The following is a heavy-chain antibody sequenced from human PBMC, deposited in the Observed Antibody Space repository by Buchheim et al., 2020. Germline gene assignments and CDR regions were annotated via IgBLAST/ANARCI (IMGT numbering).Heavy chain of an antibody. D-gene: IGHD2-2*01. J-gene: IGHJ4*02. CDR2: ISGSGGST. CDR1: GFTFSSYA. Sequence: EVQLLESGGGLVQPGGSLRLSCAASGFTFSSYAMSWVRQAPGKGLEWVSAISGSGGSTYYADSVKGRFTISRDNSKNTLYLPMNSLRAEDTTVYYCAKVSGYCSSTSCYRPYYFDYWGQGTL. V-gene: IGHV3-23*01. CDR3: AKVSGYCSSTSCYRPYYFDY.